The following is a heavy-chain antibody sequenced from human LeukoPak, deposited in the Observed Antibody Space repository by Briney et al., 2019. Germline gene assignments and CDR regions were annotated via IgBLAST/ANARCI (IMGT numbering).Heavy chain of an antibody. J-gene: IGHJ4*02. CDR3: ARDFTVTTFRFFDC. Sequence: VASVKVSCKASGYTFTGYYMHWVRQAPGQGLEWMGWINPNSGGTNYAQKFQGRVTMTRDTSFSTAYMELSRLKSDDTAIYYCARDFTVTTFRFFDCWGQGTLVTVSS. V-gene: IGHV1-2*02. D-gene: IGHD4-17*01. CDR2: INPNSGGT. CDR1: GYTFTGYY.